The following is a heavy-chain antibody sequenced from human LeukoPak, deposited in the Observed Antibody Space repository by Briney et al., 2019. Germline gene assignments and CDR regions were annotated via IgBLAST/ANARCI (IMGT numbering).Heavy chain of an antibody. D-gene: IGHD3-22*01. CDR1: GGTFSSYA. Sequence: ASVKVSCKASGGTFSSYAISWVRQAPGQGLEWMGWISAYNGNTNYAQKLQGRVTMTTDTSTSTAYMELRSLRSDDTAVYYCARVGYYDSSGYYVWASLYYYYYGMDVWGQGTTVTVSS. J-gene: IGHJ6*02. V-gene: IGHV1-18*01. CDR2: ISAYNGNT. CDR3: ARVGYYDSSGYYVWASLYYYYYGMDV.